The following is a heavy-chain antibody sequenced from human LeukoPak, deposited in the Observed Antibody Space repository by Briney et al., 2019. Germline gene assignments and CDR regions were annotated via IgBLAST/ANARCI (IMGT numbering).Heavy chain of an antibody. D-gene: IGHD2-21*01. CDR1: GYSFTSYA. CDR2: INAGNGNT. V-gene: IGHV1-3*01. J-gene: IGHJ4*02. CDR3: ARDQVSGGGDSNFDY. Sequence: ASVKVSCKASGYSFTSYAMHWVRQAPGQRLEWMGWINAGNGNTKCSQKFQGRVTIIRDTSASTAYMELSSLRSEDTAVYYCARDQVSGGGDSNFDYWGLGTLVTVSS.